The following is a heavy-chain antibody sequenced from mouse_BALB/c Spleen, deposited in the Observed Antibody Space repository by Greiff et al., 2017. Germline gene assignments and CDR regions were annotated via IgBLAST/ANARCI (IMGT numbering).Heavy chain of an antibody. Sequence: EVKLLESGGGLVQPGGSLNLSCAASGFDFSRYWMSWARQAPGKGQEWIGEINPGSSTINYTPSLKDKFIISRDNAKNTLYLQMSKVRSEDTALYYCARLNGNYAMDYWGQGTSVTVSS. CDR1: GFDFSRYW. CDR2: INPGSSTI. D-gene: IGHD2-1*01. CDR3: ARLNGNYAMDY. V-gene: IGHV4-2*02. J-gene: IGHJ4*01.